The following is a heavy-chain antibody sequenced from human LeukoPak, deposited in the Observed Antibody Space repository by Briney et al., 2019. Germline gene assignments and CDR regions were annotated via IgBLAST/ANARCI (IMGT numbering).Heavy chain of an antibody. J-gene: IGHJ6*02. CDR3: AREKYYDILTGYYYYGMDV. CDR1: GYTFTGYY. Sequence: ASVKVSCKASGYTFTGYYMHWVRQAPGQGLEWMGRINPNSGGTNYAQKFQGRVTMTRDTSISTAYMELSRLRSDDTAVYYCAREKYYDILTGYYYYGMDVWGQGTTVTASS. V-gene: IGHV1-2*06. D-gene: IGHD3-9*01. CDR2: INPNSGGT.